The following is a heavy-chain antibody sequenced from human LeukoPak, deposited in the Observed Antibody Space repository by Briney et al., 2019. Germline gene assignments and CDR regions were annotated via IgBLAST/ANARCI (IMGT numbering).Heavy chain of an antibody. D-gene: IGHD5/OR15-5a*01. J-gene: IGHJ4*02. CDR2: ISGSSCST. CDR3: ANDVQRLDY. CDR1: GFTFSSYS. V-gene: IGHV3-23*01. Sequence: GGALRLSCAASGFTFSSYSMIWVRQAPGKGLEGVTAISGSSCSTYYPGFVKGRFNISRDNSNNTLYLQMNSLRAEDTAVYFCANDVQRLDYWGQGTLVTVSS.